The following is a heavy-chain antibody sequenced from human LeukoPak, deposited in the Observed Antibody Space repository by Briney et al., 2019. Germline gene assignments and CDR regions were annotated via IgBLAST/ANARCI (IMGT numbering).Heavy chain of an antibody. CDR3: ARVTTVTTVVFDY. D-gene: IGHD4-17*01. Sequence: GGPLRLSCAASGFTFSSYAMRWRRKAAGKGLEWVSAYSGSGGSTYCADSVKGRFTISRDNSKNTLYLQMNSLRAEDTAVYSCARVTTVTTVVFDYWGQGTLVTVSS. CDR2: YSGSGGST. V-gene: IGHV3-23*01. J-gene: IGHJ4*02. CDR1: GFTFSSYA.